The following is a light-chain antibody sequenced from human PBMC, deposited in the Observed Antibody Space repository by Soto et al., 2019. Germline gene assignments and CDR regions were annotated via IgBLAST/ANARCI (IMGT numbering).Light chain of an antibody. CDR3: NQTKHFPQT. V-gene: IGKV2-24*01. J-gene: IGKJ1*01. CDR1: QSLVHSDGNTY. Sequence: DIVLTQTPLSSPVTLGQPASISCRSSQSLVHSDGNTYLSWLQQRPGQPPRLLIYKISNRFSGDPDRLIVSGAAIDLPRKISKGEAEDDGVYYCNQTKHFPQTFGLETNDEIK. CDR2: KIS.